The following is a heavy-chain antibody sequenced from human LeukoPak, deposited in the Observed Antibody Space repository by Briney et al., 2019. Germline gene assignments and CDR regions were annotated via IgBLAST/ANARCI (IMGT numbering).Heavy chain of an antibody. CDR3: AKGQVGTMVRGVPYYFDY. Sequence: GGSLRLSCAASGFTFSSYAMSWVRQAPGKGLEWDSAISGSGGSTYYADSVKGRFTISRDNSKNTLYLQMNSLRAEDTAVYYCAKGQVGTMVRGVPYYFDYWGQGTLVTVSS. V-gene: IGHV3-23*01. D-gene: IGHD3-10*01. CDR2: ISGSGGST. CDR1: GFTFSSYA. J-gene: IGHJ4*02.